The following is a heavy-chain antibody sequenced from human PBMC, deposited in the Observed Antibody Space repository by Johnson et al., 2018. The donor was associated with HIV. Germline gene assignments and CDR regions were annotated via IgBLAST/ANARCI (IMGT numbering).Heavy chain of an antibody. J-gene: IGHJ3*02. CDR3: AKDGMGGNYWYAFDI. Sequence: QVQLVESGGVVVQPGGSLRLSCAASGFTFDDYTMHWVRQAPGKGLEWVAVISYDGSNKYYTDSVKGRFTISRDNSKNTLYLQMNSLRAEDTAVYYCAKDGMGGNYWYAFDIWGQGTMVTVSS. D-gene: IGHD1-26*01. CDR1: GFTFDDYT. V-gene: IGHV3-30*18. CDR2: ISYDGSNK.